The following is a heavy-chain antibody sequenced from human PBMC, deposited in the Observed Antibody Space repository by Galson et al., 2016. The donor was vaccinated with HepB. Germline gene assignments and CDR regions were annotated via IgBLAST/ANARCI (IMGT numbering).Heavy chain of an antibody. J-gene: IGHJ6*03. Sequence: ETLSLTCAVSGGSISSTHWWSWVRQPPGKGLEWIGEIYHSGSTNYNPSLKGRVTISVDTSTHQFSLTLSSVTAADPAVFYCARLSKAVRGNRNYYYYFMDVWGKGTKVTVSS. D-gene: IGHD1/OR15-1a*01. CDR3: ARLSKAVRGNRNYYYYFMDV. CDR1: GGSISSTHW. V-gene: IGHV4-4*02. CDR2: IYHSGST.